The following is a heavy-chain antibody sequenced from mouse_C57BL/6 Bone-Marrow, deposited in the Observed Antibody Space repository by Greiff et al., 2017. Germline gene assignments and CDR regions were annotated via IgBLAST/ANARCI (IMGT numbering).Heavy chain of an antibody. CDR3: ARDWGMAVDY. CDR2: INYDGSST. V-gene: IGHV5-16*01. Sequence: EVKLVESEGGLVQPGSSMKLSCTASGFTFSDYYMAWVRQVPEKGLEWVANINYDGSSTYYLDSLKSRFIISRDNAKNILYLQMSSLKSEDTATYYCARDWGMAVDYWGQGTTLTVSS. J-gene: IGHJ2*01. CDR1: GFTFSDYY. D-gene: IGHD2-3*01.